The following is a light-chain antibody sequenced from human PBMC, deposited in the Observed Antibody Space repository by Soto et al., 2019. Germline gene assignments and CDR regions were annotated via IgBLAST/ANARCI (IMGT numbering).Light chain of an antibody. J-gene: IGLJ1*01. V-gene: IGLV2-14*01. CDR3: TSFSTSSTFV. CDR2: DVS. CDR1: SSDVGRYNY. Sequence: QSALAQPASVSGSPGQSITISCTGTSSDVGRYNYVSWFQQHPGKAPKLLIYDVSNWPSGVSDRFSGSKSGNTASLTISGLQAEDEADYSCTSFSTSSTFVFGTGTKLTVL.